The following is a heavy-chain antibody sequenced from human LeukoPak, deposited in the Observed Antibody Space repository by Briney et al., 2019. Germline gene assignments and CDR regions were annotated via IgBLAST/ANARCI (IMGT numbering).Heavy chain of an antibody. D-gene: IGHD6-19*01. J-gene: IGHJ4*02. CDR3: ARGGRIAVAGSYCFDY. CDR2: ISISGSTM. Sequence: GGSLRLSCAASGFTFSDYYMNWIRQAPGKGLEWVSYISISGSTMYYADSVKGRFTISRDNAKTSVFLQMNSLRGEDTAVYYCARGGRIAVAGSYCFDYWGQGTLVTVSS. CDR1: GFTFSDYY. V-gene: IGHV3-11*04.